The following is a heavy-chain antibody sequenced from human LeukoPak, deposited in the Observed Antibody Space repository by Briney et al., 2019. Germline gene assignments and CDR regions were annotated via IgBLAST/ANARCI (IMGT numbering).Heavy chain of an antibody. CDR2: IYSDGRT. Sequence: GGSLRLSCAASGFIVSNKYMTWVRQAPGKGLEWVSLIYSDGRTYYADSVRGRCTISRDNSKNTLYLQMNSLRVEDTAVYYCARGLFLSGYLDAFDIWGQGTMVTVSS. J-gene: IGHJ3*02. CDR1: GFIVSNKY. V-gene: IGHV3-53*01. D-gene: IGHD3-22*01. CDR3: ARGLFLSGYLDAFDI.